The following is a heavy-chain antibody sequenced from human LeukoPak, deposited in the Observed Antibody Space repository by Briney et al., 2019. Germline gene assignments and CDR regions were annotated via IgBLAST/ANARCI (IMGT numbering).Heavy chain of an antibody. CDR3: ARDHVGDYYGSGSYYYFDY. J-gene: IGHJ4*02. D-gene: IGHD3-10*01. CDR2: IYYSGST. CDR1: GGPISSSSYY. Sequence: SETLSLTCTVSGGPISSSSYYWGCIRQPPGKGLEWIGSIYYSGSTYYNPSLKSRVTISVDTSKHQFSLKLSSVTAADTAVYYCARDHVGDYYGSGSYYYFDYWGQGTLVTVSS. V-gene: IGHV4-39*02.